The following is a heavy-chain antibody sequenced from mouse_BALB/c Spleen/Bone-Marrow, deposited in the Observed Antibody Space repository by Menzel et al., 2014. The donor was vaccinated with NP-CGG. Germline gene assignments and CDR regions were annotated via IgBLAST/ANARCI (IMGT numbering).Heavy chain of an antibody. Sequence: QVQLQQSGPGLVAPSQSLSITCTVSGFSLTSYGVHWVRQPPGKGLEWLGVIWAGGSTNYNSAPMSRLSISKDNSKSQVFLKMNSLQTDDTAMYYCARDRESYYGLAYWGQGAPVTVSA. CDR1: GFSLTSYG. CDR2: IWAGGST. V-gene: IGHV2-9*02. CDR3: ARDRESYYGLAY. J-gene: IGHJ3*01. D-gene: IGHD2-10*01.